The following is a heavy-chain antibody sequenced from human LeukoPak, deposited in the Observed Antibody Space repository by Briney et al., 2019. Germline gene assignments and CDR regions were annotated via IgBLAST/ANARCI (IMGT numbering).Heavy chain of an antibody. CDR2: IDWDNDK. CDR1: GFSLSTSAMR. J-gene: IGHJ4*02. Sequence: ESGPTLVNPTQTLTLTCTFSGFSLSTSAMRVSWLRQPPGKTLEWLARIDWDNDKFYSTSLKSRLTISKDTSGHHVVLTMTNVGPDDTATYYCARSMTEGVYTVSYFDFWGQGVLVIVSS. CDR3: ARSMTEGVYTVSYFDF. D-gene: IGHD3-10*01. V-gene: IGHV2-70*04.